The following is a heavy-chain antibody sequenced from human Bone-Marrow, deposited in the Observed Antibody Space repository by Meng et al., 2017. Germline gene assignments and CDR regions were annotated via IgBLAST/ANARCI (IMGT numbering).Heavy chain of an antibody. CDR1: GGIFSNYV. CDR3: ARKAGNCISTTCYSLDY. Sequence: SVKVSCKAPGGIFSNYVIGWVRQAPGQGLEWMGGINAVFGTTNYAQKFQGRVTITTDESTSTVYMELTRLTSEDTAVYFCARKAGNCISTTCYSLDYWGQGTLVTVSS. CDR2: INAVFGTT. V-gene: IGHV1-69*05. D-gene: IGHD2-2*01. J-gene: IGHJ4*02.